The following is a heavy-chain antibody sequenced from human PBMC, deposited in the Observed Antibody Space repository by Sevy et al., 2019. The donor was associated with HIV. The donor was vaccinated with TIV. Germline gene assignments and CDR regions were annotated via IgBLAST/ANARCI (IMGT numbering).Heavy chain of an antibody. CDR1: GGSFSGYY. Sequence: SETLSLTCAVYGGSFSGYYWTWIRQPPGKGLEWIGEINHSGSTNYNPSLKSRVTISVDTSKNQFSLKLSSVTAADTAVYYCARHCSSTTCSHAFDIWGQGTMVTVSS. V-gene: IGHV4-34*01. CDR2: INHSGST. D-gene: IGHD2-2*01. J-gene: IGHJ3*02. CDR3: ARHCSSTTCSHAFDI.